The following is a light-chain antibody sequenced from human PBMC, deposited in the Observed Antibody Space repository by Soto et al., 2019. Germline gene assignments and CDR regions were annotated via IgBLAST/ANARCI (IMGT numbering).Light chain of an antibody. CDR2: AAS. CDR3: QQSYSNFPIT. Sequence: DIQMTQSPSSLSASVGDRVTITCRGSQSISSYLNWYQRKPGKAPKLLIYAASRLQSGVPSRFSGSGSGTDFTLTISSLQPEDFATYYCQQSYSNFPITVGPGTKVDI. CDR1: QSISSY. J-gene: IGKJ3*01. V-gene: IGKV1-39*01.